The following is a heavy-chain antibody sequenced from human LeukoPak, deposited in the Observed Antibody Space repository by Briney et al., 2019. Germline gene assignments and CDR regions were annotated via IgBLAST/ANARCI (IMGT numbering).Heavy chain of an antibody. D-gene: IGHD3-22*01. CDR1: RGSISSSSFY. V-gene: IGHV4-39*07. J-gene: IGHJ6*03. Sequence: PSETLSLTCTVSRGSISSSSFYWGWIRQPPGKSLEWIGSIFYSGSTYYNPSLRSRVTISVDTSKNQFSLKLSSVTAADTAVYYCARSSEGRYYYDSSGFSYYYYYMDVWGKGTTVTISS. CDR2: IFYSGST. CDR3: ARSSEGRYYYDSSGFSYYYYYMDV.